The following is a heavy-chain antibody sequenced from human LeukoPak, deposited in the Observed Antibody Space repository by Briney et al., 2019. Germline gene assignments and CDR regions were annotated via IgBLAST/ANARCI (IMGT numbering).Heavy chain of an antibody. CDR3: ARDPDIEAAYYFDY. CDR1: GFTFSSYA. D-gene: IGHD6-25*01. Sequence: GGSLRLSCAASGFTFSSYAMHWVRQAPGKGVEGVAVISYDGSDKYSADSVKGRFTVSRDYSKNTLYLQMNSLRAEDTAVYYCARDPDIEAAYYFDYWGQGTLVTVSS. V-gene: IGHV3-30*04. J-gene: IGHJ4*02. CDR2: ISYDGSDK.